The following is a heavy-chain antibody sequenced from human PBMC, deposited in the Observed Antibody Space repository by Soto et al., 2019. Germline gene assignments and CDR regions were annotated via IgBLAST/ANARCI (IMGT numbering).Heavy chain of an antibody. CDR1: GYNFACYA. CDR3: ARDPPPPDY. J-gene: IGHJ4*02. V-gene: IGHV1-18*01. CDR2: ISAYNGNT. Sequence: ALVKVSWKSFGYNFACYAVSWIRQAPGQGLEWMGWISAYNGNTNYAQKLQGRVTMTTDTSTSTAYMELRSLISDDSAVYYCARDPPPPDYWGQGTLVTVSS.